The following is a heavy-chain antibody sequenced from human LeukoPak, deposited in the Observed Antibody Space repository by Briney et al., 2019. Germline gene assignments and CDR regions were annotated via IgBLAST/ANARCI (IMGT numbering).Heavy chain of an antibody. D-gene: IGHD3-3*01. J-gene: IGHJ3*02. CDR2: IKQDGSGK. CDR3: ARDLKLRFLEWLPSRYAFDI. CDR1: GFAFSSYW. Sequence: PGGSLRLSCAASGFAFSSYWMSWVRQAPGKGLEWVANIKQDGSGKYYVDSVKGRFTISRDNAKNSLHLQMNSLRAEDTAVYYCARDLKLRFLEWLPSRYAFDIWGQGTMVTVSS. V-gene: IGHV3-7*01.